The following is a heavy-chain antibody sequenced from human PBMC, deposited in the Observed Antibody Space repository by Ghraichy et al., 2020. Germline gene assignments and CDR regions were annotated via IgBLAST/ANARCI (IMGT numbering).Heavy chain of an antibody. CDR3: VSLSIDYGGDVFDS. D-gene: IGHD4-23*01. V-gene: IGHV1-8*01. CDR2: FNPFSGHT. Sequence: ASVKVSCRASGDTFMKYDINWVRLATGQGLQWMGSFNPFSGHTGSGHKFRGRVTLTKNTSQSTFYMELSSLTSEDTAVYYCVSLSIDYGGDVFDSWSQGTMVTVSS. CDR1: GDTFMKYD. J-gene: IGHJ3*01.